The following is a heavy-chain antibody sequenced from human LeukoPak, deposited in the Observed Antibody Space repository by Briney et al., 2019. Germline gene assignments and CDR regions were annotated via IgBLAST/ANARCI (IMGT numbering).Heavy chain of an antibody. V-gene: IGHV4-39*01. J-gene: IGHJ3*02. CDR3: ASPPIGPSEIAFDI. D-gene: IGHD3/OR15-3a*01. CDR2: IYYSGST. Sequence: KTSETLSLTCTVSGGSISSSIYYWGWIRQPPVKGLEWIGTIYYSGSTYSNPSLKSRVTISVDTSKNQFSLKLSSVTAADTAVYYCASPPIGPSEIAFDIWGQGTMVTVSS. CDR1: GGSISSSIYY.